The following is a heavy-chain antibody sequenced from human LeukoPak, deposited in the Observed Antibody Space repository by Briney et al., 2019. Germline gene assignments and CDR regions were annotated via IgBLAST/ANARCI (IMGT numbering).Heavy chain of an antibody. J-gene: IGHJ4*02. CDR1: GYTFTSYG. Sequence: ASVKVSCKASGYTFTSYGISWVRQAPGQGLEWMGWISAYNGNTNYAQKLQGRVTMTTDTSTSTAYMELRSLRSDDTAVYYCAGQDGSIAAAGRLDYWGQGTLVTVSS. D-gene: IGHD6-13*01. V-gene: IGHV1-18*01. CDR3: AGQDGSIAAAGRLDY. CDR2: ISAYNGNT.